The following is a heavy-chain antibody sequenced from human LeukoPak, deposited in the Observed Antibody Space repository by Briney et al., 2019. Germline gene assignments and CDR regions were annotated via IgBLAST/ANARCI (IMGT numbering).Heavy chain of an antibody. CDR2: ITGSGGS. V-gene: IGHV3-23*01. Sequence: GGSLRLSCEASGFPFSDYAMTWVRQAPGKGLGWVSSITGSGGSSYADSVKGRFTMTRDNSKSTLYLQMNSLRAGDTAVYFCGRDPNGNYVGAFEFWGQGTLVTVSS. CDR3: GRDPNGNYVGAFEF. CDR1: GFPFSDYA. J-gene: IGHJ3*01. D-gene: IGHD4-11*01.